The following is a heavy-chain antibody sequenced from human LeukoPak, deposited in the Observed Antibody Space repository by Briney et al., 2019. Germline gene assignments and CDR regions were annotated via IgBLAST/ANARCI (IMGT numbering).Heavy chain of an antibody. CDR3: ARSARLMKGVVEVTALDD. CDR2: LSSSGSAF. Sequence: GGSLRLACEDSGFTFRSYEMNWVRQAPGKGLEWIAYLSSSGSAFSYADSVKGRFTIARDNAKNSVYLEMNSLRADDTAVYYCARSARLMKGVVEVTALDDWGQGTLVTVSS. D-gene: IGHD3-3*01. V-gene: IGHV3-48*03. CDR1: GFTFRSYE. J-gene: IGHJ4*02.